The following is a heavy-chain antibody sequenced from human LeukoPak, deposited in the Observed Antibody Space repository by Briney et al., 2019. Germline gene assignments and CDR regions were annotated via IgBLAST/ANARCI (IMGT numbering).Heavy chain of an antibody. CDR2: ISNSGTIV. D-gene: IGHD2-8*01. J-gene: IGHJ4*02. Sequence: GGSLRLSCAASGFTFSEDYMTWIRQTPGKGLEWVSFISNSGTIVYYAESVKGRFTISRDNAKNSLYLQMNSLRAEDTAVYYCARFNGVSAGDYWGQGTLVTVSS. CDR1: GFTFSEDY. V-gene: IGHV3-11*04. CDR3: ARFNGVSAGDY.